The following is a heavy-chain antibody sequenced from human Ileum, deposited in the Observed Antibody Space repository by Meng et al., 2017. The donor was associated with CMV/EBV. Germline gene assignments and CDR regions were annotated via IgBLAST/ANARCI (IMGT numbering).Heavy chain of an antibody. Sequence: GGSLRPSCAAPGFTFNTYWMHWVRQAPGKGLLWVSRIDIDGGRISYADSVKGRFTISRDNAANTLYLQMNSLRAEDTAVYLCASGIRPTGRWGQGTLVTVSS. V-gene: IGHV3-74*01. CDR1: GFTFNTYW. J-gene: IGHJ4*02. CDR2: IDIDGGRI. D-gene: IGHD1-14*01. CDR3: ASGIRPTGR.